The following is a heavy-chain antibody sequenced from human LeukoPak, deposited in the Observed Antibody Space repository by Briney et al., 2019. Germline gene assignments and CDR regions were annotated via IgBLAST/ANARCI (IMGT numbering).Heavy chain of an antibody. CDR2: INHSRRT. Sequence: PSETLSLTCAVYGGPFSGYYWSWIPQPPGKGLEWIGEINHSRRTNYNPSLKSRVNISVDTSKNQFSLKLSSVPAADTAVYYCARKTRLSGWYFGAFWFDPWGQGTLVAVSS. CDR3: ARKTRLSGWYFGAFWFDP. CDR1: GGPFSGYY. D-gene: IGHD6-19*01. V-gene: IGHV4-34*01. J-gene: IGHJ5*02.